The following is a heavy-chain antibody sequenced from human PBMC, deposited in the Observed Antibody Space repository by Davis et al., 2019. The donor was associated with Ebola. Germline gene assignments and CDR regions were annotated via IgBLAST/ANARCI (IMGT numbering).Heavy chain of an antibody. D-gene: IGHD3-22*01. CDR2: INHSGST. Sequence: MPSETLSLTCAVYGGSFSGYYWSWIRQPPGKGLEWIGEINHSGSTNYNSSLTSRVTISLDTSKNQFSLKLSSVTAADTAVYYCARHVYYSDSSGYDFSFDYWGQGTLVTVSS. V-gene: IGHV4-34*01. CDR1: GGSFSGYY. CDR3: ARHVYYSDSSGYDFSFDY. J-gene: IGHJ4*02.